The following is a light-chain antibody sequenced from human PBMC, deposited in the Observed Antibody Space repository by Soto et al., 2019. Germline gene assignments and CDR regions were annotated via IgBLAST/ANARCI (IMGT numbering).Light chain of an antibody. V-gene: IGLV1-44*01. Sequence: QSVLTQPPSASGTPGQRVTISCSGSSSNIGSNTVNWYQQLPGTAPKLLIYGHNLRPSGVPDRFSGSKSGTSASLAISGLQSEDEADYYCAAWDDSLDGPVFGGGTKLTVL. CDR1: SSNIGSNT. CDR3: AAWDDSLDGPV. J-gene: IGLJ2*01. CDR2: GHN.